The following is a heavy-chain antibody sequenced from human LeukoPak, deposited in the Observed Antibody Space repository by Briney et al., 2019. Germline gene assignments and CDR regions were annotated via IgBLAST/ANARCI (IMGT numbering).Heavy chain of an antibody. CDR1: GGSFSGYY. D-gene: IGHD2-15*01. CDR2: INHSGST. J-gene: IGHJ3*02. V-gene: IGHV4-34*01. CDR3: ASLEHPICSGGSCYPADAFDI. Sequence: SETLSLTCAVYGGSFSGYYWSWIGQPPGKGLEWIGEINHSGSTNYNPSLKSRVTISVDTSKNQFSLKLSSVTAADTAVYYCASLEHPICSGGSCYPADAFDIWGQGTMVTVSS.